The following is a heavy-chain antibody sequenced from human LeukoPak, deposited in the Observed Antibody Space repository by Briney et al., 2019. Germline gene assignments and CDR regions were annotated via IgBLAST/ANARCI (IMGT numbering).Heavy chain of an antibody. D-gene: IGHD2-2*01. Sequence: SETLSLTCTVSGGSISSSSYYWGWIRQPPGKGLEWIGSMYYSGSTYYNPSLKSRVTISVDTSKNQFSLRLSSVTAADTAVYYCARSYGDIVVVPAAPPPFTFDPWGQGTLVTVSS. CDR1: GGSISSSSYY. J-gene: IGHJ5*02. CDR2: MYYSGST. CDR3: ARSYGDIVVVPAAPPPFTFDP. V-gene: IGHV4-39*01.